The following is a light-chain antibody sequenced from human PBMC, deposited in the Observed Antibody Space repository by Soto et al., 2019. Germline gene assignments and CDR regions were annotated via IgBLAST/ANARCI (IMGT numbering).Light chain of an antibody. V-gene: IGLV2-11*01. Sequence: QSVLTQPRSVSGSPGQSVTISCTGTSSDVGGYNYVSWYQLHPGKAPKLMIYDVTKRPSGVPDRFSGSKSGNTASLTISVLQAEDEADYYCCSYAGSSYVFGTGTKVTVL. J-gene: IGLJ1*01. CDR3: CSYAGSSYV. CDR2: DVT. CDR1: SSDVGGYNY.